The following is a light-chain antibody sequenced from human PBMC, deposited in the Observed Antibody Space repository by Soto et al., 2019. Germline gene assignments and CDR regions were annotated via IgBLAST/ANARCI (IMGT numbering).Light chain of an antibody. CDR1: QSVSSD. V-gene: IGKV3-15*01. CDR2: GAS. J-gene: IGKJ2*01. CDR3: QQYKHWPPYT. Sequence: EIVMTQSPATLSVSPGDRATLSCRASQSVSSDLAWYQQKPGQAPRLLIYGASTRATGIPTRFSGSGSGTEFTLTISSLQAEDFEVYFCQQYKHWPPYTFGEGTKLEIK.